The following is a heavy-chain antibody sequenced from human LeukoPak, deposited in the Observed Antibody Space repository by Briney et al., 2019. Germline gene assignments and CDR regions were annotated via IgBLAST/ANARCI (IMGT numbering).Heavy chain of an antibody. CDR2: ISGSGGST. CDR1: TFTFSSYG. CDR3: AKDVAVVGATIFYYYYMDV. J-gene: IGHJ6*03. V-gene: IGHV3-23*01. D-gene: IGHD1-26*01. Sequence: GGSLRLSCAASTFTFSSYGMSWVRQAPGKGLEWVSAISGSGGSTYYADSVKGRFTISRDNSKNTLYLQMNSLRAEDTAVYYCAKDVAVVGATIFYYYYMDVWGKGTTVTVSS.